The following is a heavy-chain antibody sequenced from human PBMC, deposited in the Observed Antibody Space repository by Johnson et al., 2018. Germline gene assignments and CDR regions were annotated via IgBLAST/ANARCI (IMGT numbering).Heavy chain of an antibody. CDR1: GFTFNSYW. V-gene: IGHV3-7*01. Sequence: VQLVESGGGLVQPGGSLRLSCAASGFTFNSYWMSWVRQAPGKGLEWVANIKQEGSEKYYLASVKGRFTISRDNSKNTLYLQMNSLRDEETAVYYCAKDREGAYCGGDCYTEYFQHWGQGTLVTVSS. J-gene: IGHJ1*01. D-gene: IGHD2-21*02. CDR3: AKDREGAYCGGDCYTEYFQH. CDR2: IKQEGSEK.